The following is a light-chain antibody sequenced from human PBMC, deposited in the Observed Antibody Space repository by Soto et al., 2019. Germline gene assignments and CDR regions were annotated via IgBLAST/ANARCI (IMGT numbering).Light chain of an antibody. CDR3: QQRSNWRT. Sequence: EIVLTQSPATLSLSPGERATLSCRASQSVSSYLAWYQQKPGQAPRLLIYDASNRATGIQARFSGSWSGTDFTFTICSLEPEDFAVYYCQQRSNWRTFGQGTKV. CDR1: QSVSSY. V-gene: IGKV3-11*01. CDR2: DAS. J-gene: IGKJ1*01.